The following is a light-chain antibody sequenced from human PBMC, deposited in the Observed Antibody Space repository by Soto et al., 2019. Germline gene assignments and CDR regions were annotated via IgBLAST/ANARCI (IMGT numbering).Light chain of an antibody. CDR1: QSITTF. Sequence: ETVLTQSPATLSLTPWERVPLSCRASQSITTFLAWHQQKPGQAPRLLIYDASNRATGIPARLSGSGSGTDFTLSRSSLEPEDSAIYYCRQRNSWPLTVGGGTKVEI. J-gene: IGKJ4*01. CDR3: RQRNSWPLT. V-gene: IGKV3-11*01. CDR2: DAS.